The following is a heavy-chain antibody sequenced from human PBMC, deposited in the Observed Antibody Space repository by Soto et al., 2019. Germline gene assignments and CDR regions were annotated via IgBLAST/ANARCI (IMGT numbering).Heavy chain of an antibody. CDR2: INAGNGNT. CDR3: ARAYCSSTSCYAVDY. D-gene: IGHD2-2*01. CDR1: GYTFTSYA. Sequence: ASVKVSCKASGYTFTSYAMHWVRQAPGQRLEWMGWINAGNGNTKYSQKFQGRVTITRDTSASTAYMELSSLRSEDTAVYYCARAYCSSTSCYAVDYWGQGTLVTVSS. J-gene: IGHJ4*02. V-gene: IGHV1-3*01.